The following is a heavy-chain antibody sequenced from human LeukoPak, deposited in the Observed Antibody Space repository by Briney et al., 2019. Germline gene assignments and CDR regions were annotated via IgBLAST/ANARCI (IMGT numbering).Heavy chain of an antibody. CDR3: AKGAVSGGSPNRFDP. D-gene: IGHD2-15*01. J-gene: IGHJ5*02. Sequence: GGSLRLSCTASGFSFRDYGLNWVRQAPGKGLEWISTISSGGTYYANSVKGRFTISRDSSKNTLYLQMNSLRVDDTAVYYCAKGAVSGGSPNRFDPWGQGTLVTVSS. CDR2: ISSGGT. CDR1: GFSFRDYG. V-gene: IGHV3-23*01.